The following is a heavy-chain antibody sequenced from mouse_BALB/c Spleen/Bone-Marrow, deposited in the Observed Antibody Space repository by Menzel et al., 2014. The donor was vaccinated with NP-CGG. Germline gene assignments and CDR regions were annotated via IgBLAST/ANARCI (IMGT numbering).Heavy chain of an antibody. J-gene: IGHJ3*01. CDR3: TRGTTAGFAY. V-gene: IGHV3-2*02. Sequence: VQLQQSGPGLVKPSQSLSLTCTVTGYSITSDYAWNWIRQSPGNKLEWMGYISYSANTNYNPSLKSRISITRDTSKNQFFLQLNSVTAEDTATYYCTRGTTAGFAYWGLGTLVTVSA. D-gene: IGHD1-2*01. CDR1: GYSITSDYA. CDR2: ISYSANT.